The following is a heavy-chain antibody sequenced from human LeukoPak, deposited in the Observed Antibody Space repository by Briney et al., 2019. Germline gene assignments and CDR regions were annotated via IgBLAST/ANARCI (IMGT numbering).Heavy chain of an antibody. V-gene: IGHV3-15*07. CDR2: IRSETHGGTT. CDR3: ARGVYYFDY. CDR1: GFSFSSAW. J-gene: IGHJ4*02. Sequence: GGSLRLSCVASGFSFSSAWMNWVRQAPGKGLEWVGRIRSETHGGTTDYAVPVKGRFTISRDNARNSLYLQMNSLRAEDTAVYYCARGVYYFDYWGQGTLVTVSS. D-gene: IGHD6-6*01.